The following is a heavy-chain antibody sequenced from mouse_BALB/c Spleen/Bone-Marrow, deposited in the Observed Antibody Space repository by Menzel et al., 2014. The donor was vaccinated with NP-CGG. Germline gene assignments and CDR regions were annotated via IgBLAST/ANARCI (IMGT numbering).Heavy chain of an antibody. CDR2: MNPFNDGT. J-gene: IGHJ2*01. D-gene: IGHD1-1*01. V-gene: IGHV1-14*01. Sequence: EVQVVESGPELVKPGASVKMSCKASRYTFTSYVLHWVRQKPGQGLEWIGFMNPFNDGTKYNEKFKGKATLTSDKSSSTAYMELSSLTSEDSAVYYCAREVVATDYFDYWGQGTTLTVPS. CDR3: AREVVATDYFDY. CDR1: RYTFTSYV.